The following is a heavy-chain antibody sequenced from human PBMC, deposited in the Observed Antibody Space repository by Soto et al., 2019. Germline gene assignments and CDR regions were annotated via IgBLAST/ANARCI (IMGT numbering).Heavy chain of an antibody. Sequence: SETLSLTCAVSGGSISSSNWWSWVRQPPGKGLEWIGEIYHSGSTNYNPSLKSRVTISVDKSKNQFSLKLSSVTAADTAVYYCARASVGHYGSGGNYGMDVWGQGTTVT. D-gene: IGHD3-10*01. V-gene: IGHV4-4*02. CDR1: GGSISSSNW. CDR2: IYHSGST. CDR3: ARASVGHYGSGGNYGMDV. J-gene: IGHJ6*02.